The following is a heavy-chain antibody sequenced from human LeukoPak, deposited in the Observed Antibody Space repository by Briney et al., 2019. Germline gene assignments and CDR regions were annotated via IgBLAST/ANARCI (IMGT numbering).Heavy chain of an antibody. Sequence: GGSLRLSCAASGFTFSSYSMNWVRQAPGKGLEWVSSISSSSSYIYYADSVKGRFTISRDNAKNSLYLQMNSLRAEDTAVYYCARQLKRITIFGVVIIREYYFDYWGQGTLVTVSP. V-gene: IGHV3-21*01. J-gene: IGHJ4*02. CDR2: ISSSSSYI. CDR3: ARQLKRITIFGVVIIREYYFDY. D-gene: IGHD3-3*01. CDR1: GFTFSSYS.